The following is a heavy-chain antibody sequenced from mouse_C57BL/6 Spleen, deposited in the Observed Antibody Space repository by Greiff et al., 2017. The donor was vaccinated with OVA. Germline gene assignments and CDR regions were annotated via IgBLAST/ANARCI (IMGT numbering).Heavy chain of an antibody. CDR2: INPSNGGT. CDR3: ARGGVAYAMDD. CDR1: GYTFTSYW. V-gene: IGHV1-53*01. J-gene: IGHJ4*01. Sequence: QVQLQQPGTELVKPGASVKLSCKASGYTFTSYWMHWVKQRPGQGLEWIGNINPSNGGTNYNEKFKSKATLTVDKSYSTAYMQLSSLTSEDAAVYDCARGGVAYAMDDWGQGTSVTVSS. D-gene: IGHD1-1*02.